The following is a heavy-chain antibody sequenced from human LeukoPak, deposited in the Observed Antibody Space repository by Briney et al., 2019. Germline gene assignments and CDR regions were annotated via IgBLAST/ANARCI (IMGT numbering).Heavy chain of an antibody. D-gene: IGHD2-2*02. Sequence: ASVKVSCKASGYTFTGYYMHWVRQAPGQGLEWMGWINPNSGGTNYAQKFQGRVTMTRDTSISTAYMELSRLRSDDTAVYYCASIGYCSSTSCYIVDYWGQGTLVTVSS. CDR1: GYTFTGYY. CDR3: ASIGYCSSTSCYIVDY. CDR2: INPNSGGT. J-gene: IGHJ4*02. V-gene: IGHV1-2*02.